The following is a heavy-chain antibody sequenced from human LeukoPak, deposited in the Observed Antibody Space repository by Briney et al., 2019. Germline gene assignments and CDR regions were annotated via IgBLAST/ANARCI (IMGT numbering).Heavy chain of an antibody. V-gene: IGHV3-30*18. D-gene: IGHD2-15*01. CDR3: AKVAADMGVLDY. Sequence: GGSLRLSCAASGFTFSSYGMHWVRQAPGKGLEWVTVISFDGNNKYYADSVKGRFTISRDNSKNTLYLQMNSLRADDTAMYYCAKVAADMGVLDYWGQGALVTVSS. CDR2: ISFDGNNK. J-gene: IGHJ4*02. CDR1: GFTFSSYG.